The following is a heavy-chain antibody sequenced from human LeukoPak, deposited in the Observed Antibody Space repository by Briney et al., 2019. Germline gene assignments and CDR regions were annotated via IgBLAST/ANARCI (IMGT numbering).Heavy chain of an antibody. V-gene: IGHV3-7*01. CDR3: ARDAMRRDDY. CDR1: GFTFGSYW. J-gene: IGHJ4*02. CDR2: INPDGSEK. Sequence: GGSLRLSCVASGFTFGSYWMTWVRHAPGQGLEWVANINPDGSEKHYLDSVKGRFTVSRDNDKNSLSLQMNILRAEDTALYYCARDAMRRDDYWGQGTLVTVSS.